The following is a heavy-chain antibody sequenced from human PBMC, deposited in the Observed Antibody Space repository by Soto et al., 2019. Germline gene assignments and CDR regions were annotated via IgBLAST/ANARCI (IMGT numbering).Heavy chain of an antibody. D-gene: IGHD6-19*01. Sequence: ASVKVSCKASGYTFTGYYMHWVRQAPGQGLEWMGWINPNSGGTNYAQKFQGWVTMTRDTSISTAYMELSRLRSDDTAVYYCAIAVAYRTYYYYGMDVWGPGTTLTV. V-gene: IGHV1-2*04. CDR1: GYTFTGYY. CDR3: AIAVAYRTYYYYGMDV. J-gene: IGHJ6*02. CDR2: INPNSGGT.